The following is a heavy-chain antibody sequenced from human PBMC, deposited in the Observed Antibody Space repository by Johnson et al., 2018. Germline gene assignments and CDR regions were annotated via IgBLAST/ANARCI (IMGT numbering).Heavy chain of an antibody. V-gene: IGHV3-30*03. Sequence: QVQLVQSGGGLVKXGGSLRLXCAASGFTFSSYGMHWVRQAPGKGLEWVAVISYAGSNKYYADSVKGRFTISRDNSKNTLYLQMNSLKTEDTAVYYCTRLNYYDSSGYDNYAYCQHWGQGTLVTVSS. CDR3: TRLNYYDSSGYDNYAYCQH. CDR2: ISYAGSNK. CDR1: GFTFSSYG. D-gene: IGHD3-22*01. J-gene: IGHJ1*01.